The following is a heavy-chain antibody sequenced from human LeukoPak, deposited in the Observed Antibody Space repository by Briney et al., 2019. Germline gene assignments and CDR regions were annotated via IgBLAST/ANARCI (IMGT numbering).Heavy chain of an antibody. CDR3: AKDLEYSSSSGFDY. Sequence: PGRSLRLSCAASGFTFDDYAMHWVRQAPGKGLEWVSGISWNSGSIGYADSVEGRFTISRDNAKNSLYLQMNSLRAEDMALYYCAKDLEYSSSSGFDYWGQGTLVTVSS. CDR2: ISWNSGSI. V-gene: IGHV3-9*03. D-gene: IGHD6-6*01. J-gene: IGHJ4*02. CDR1: GFTFDDYA.